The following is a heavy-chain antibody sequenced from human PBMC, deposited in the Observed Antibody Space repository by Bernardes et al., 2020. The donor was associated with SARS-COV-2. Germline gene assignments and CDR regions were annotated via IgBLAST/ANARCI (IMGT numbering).Heavy chain of an antibody. CDR2: ISTSGSPT. J-gene: IGHJ4*01. V-gene: IGHV3-23*01. CDR3: AKRLSGNNPFDY. CDR1: GFTFTNYA. Sequence: SMRLSFAASGFTFTNYALTWVRQAPGKGLEWVSIISTSGSPTFYADSVKGRFTISRDNSKNTLYLQMNSLRDEDTAVYYCAKRLSGNNPFDYWGHGTLVTVSS. D-gene: IGHD1-26*01.